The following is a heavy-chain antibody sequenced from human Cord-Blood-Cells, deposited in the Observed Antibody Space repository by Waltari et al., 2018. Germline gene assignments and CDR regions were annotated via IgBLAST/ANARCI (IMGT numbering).Heavy chain of an antibody. CDR2: IYPVDSDT. J-gene: IGHJ3*02. V-gene: IGHV5-51*01. CDR1: GYSFTSYW. Sequence: EVQLVQSGAEVKKPGESLKISCKGSGYSFTSYWIGWVRQMPGKGLGWMGIIYPVDSDTENSPSCQGQVTISADKSISTSYLQWGSLKASDTAMYYCYIVVVPAAIWGQGTMVTVSS. D-gene: IGHD2-2*01. CDR3: YIVVVPAAI.